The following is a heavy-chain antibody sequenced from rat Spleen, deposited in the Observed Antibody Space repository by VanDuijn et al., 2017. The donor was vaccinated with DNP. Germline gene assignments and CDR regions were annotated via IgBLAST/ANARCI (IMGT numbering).Heavy chain of an antibody. D-gene: IGHD5-1*01. CDR3: TRGANWEGNWFAY. J-gene: IGHJ3*01. CDR1: GFTFRDHY. Sequence: EVQLVESGGGLVQPGGSLRLSCAASGFTFRDHYMAWVRQIPQKGLEWVTSISPSGGGTYYRDSVKGRFTISRDNANHTLYLQMDSLRSEDTATYYCTRGANWEGNWFAYWGQGTLVTVSS. CDR2: ISPSGGGT. V-gene: IGHV5-27*01.